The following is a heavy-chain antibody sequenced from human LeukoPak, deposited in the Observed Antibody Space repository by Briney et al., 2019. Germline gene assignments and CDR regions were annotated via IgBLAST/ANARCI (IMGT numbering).Heavy chain of an antibody. J-gene: IGHJ6*03. V-gene: IGHV4-34*01. CDR3: ARDGRDYDILTGYYKRVSYYYYYYMDV. Sequence: SETLSLTCAVYGGSFSGYYWSWIRQPPGKGLEWIGEINHSGSTNYNPSLKSRVTISVDTSKNQFSLKLSSVTAADTAVYYCARDGRDYDILTGYYKRVSYYYYYYMDVWGKGTTVTVSS. CDR2: INHSGST. CDR1: GGSFSGYY. D-gene: IGHD3-9*01.